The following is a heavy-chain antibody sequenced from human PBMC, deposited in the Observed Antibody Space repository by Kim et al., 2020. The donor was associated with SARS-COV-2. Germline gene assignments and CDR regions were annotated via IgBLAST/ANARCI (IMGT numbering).Heavy chain of an antibody. D-gene: IGHD1-1*01. Sequence: GGSLRLSCTASGFTFSSYEMNWVRQAPGKGLEWVSHIIGSGTTIYYEDSVRGRFSISRDNDENTLFLQMNSLRAEDTAVYYCARGPNCSPFDDWGQGT. CDR2: IIGSGTTI. V-gene: IGHV3-48*03. CDR3: ARGPNCSPFDD. J-gene: IGHJ4*02. CDR1: GFTFSSYE.